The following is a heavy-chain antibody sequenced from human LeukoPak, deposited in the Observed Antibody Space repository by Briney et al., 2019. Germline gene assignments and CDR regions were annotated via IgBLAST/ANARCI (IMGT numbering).Heavy chain of an antibody. CDR2: ISTSGST. J-gene: IGHJ4*02. Sequence: SATLSLTCTVSGGSISSYYWSWIRQPPGKGKEWIGYISTSGSTNSNPSLKSRVTISVDTSKNQFSLNLSSVTAADTAVYYCARLHGGKGQYYFDYWGQGTLVTVSS. CDR3: ARLHGGKGQYYFDY. V-gene: IGHV4-4*09. CDR1: GGSISSYY. D-gene: IGHD4-23*01.